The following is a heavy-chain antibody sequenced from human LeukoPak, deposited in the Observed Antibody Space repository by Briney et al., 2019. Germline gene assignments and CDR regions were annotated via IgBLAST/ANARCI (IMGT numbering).Heavy chain of an antibody. CDR3: ARAHCSSASCYPKDAFDI. Sequence: ASVAVSCKASGYTFTSYDINWVRQATGQGLEWMGWMNPNSANTGYAQKFQGRVSMTRNTSISTAYMELSSLRSEDTAVYCCARAHCSSASCYPKDAFDIWGQGTMVTVSS. CDR1: GYTFTSYD. CDR2: MNPNSANT. V-gene: IGHV1-8*01. J-gene: IGHJ3*02. D-gene: IGHD2-2*01.